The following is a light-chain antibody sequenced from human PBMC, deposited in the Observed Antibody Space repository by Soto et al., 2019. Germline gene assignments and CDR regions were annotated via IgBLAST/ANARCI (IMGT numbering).Light chain of an antibody. CDR3: LLYYGGAVV. CDR1: TGIVTSGHY. CDR2: STD. Sequence: QTVVTQEPSLTVSPGGTVTLTCASSTGIVTSGHYPNWLQQKPGQAPRALIYSTDTRHSWTPARFSGSLLGGKAALTLSGVQPEDEADYYCLLYYGGAVVFGGGTKLTVL. J-gene: IGLJ2*01. V-gene: IGLV7-43*01.